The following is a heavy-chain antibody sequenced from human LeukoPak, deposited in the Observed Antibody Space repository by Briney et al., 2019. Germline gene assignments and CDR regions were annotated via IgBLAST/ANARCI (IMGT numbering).Heavy chain of an antibody. D-gene: IGHD3-22*01. CDR1: GGSISSYY. CDR3: ARGSITMIVVVISPVAFDI. J-gene: IGHJ3*02. Sequence: SETLSLTCTVSGGSISSYYWSWIRQPPGKGLEWIGYIYYSGSTNYNPSLKSRVTISVDTSKNQFSLKLSSVTAADTAVYYCARGSITMIVVVISPVAFDIWGQGTMVTVSS. CDR2: IYYSGST. V-gene: IGHV4-59*08.